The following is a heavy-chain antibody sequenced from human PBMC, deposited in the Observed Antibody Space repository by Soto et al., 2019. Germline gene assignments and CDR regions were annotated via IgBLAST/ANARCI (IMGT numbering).Heavy chain of an antibody. J-gene: IGHJ4*02. Sequence: SETLSLTCTVSGGSISSGGYYWSWIRQHPGKGLEWIGYIYYSGSTYYNPSLKSRVTISVDTSKNQFSLKLSSVTAADTAVYYCARGIVELYLDYWGQGTQVTVSS. CDR1: GGSISSGGYY. D-gene: IGHD1-26*01. CDR2: IYYSGST. CDR3: ARGIVELYLDY. V-gene: IGHV4-31*03.